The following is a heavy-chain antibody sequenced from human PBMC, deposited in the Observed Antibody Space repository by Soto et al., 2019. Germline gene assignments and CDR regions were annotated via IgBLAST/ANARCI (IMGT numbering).Heavy chain of an antibody. CDR2: IYYSGST. D-gene: IGHD1-26*01. CDR1: GGSISSSSYY. CDR3: ARQATTGWADWMDV. Sequence: SETLSLTCAVSGGSISSSSYYWGWIRQPPGKGLEWIGSIYYSGSTYYNPSLKSRVAISVDTSKNQFSLKLSSVTAADTAVYYCARQATTGWADWMDVWGQGTTVTVSS. J-gene: IGHJ6*02. V-gene: IGHV4-39*01.